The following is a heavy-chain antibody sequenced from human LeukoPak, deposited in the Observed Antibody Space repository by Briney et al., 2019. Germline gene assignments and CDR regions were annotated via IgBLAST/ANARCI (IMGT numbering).Heavy chain of an antibody. J-gene: IGHJ4*02. Sequence: GGSLRLSRAASGFTFSTYTMHWVRQATGKGLEWVSVIGTSGDTYYAGSVKGRFTISRENAKNSLYLQMNSLTAGDTAVYFCSRVGSSGWPNYFDSWGQGTLVTVSS. CDR1: GFTFSTYT. CDR2: IGTSGDT. CDR3: SRVGSSGWPNYFDS. D-gene: IGHD6-19*01. V-gene: IGHV3-13*04.